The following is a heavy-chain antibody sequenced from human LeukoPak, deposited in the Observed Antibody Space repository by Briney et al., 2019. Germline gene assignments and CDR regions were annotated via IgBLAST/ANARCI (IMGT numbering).Heavy chain of an antibody. D-gene: IGHD3-10*01. V-gene: IGHV4-59*01. CDR3: AGYGSGSYHKAFDY. CDR2: VHSSRYT. J-gene: IGHJ4*02. CDR1: GGPISSDY. Sequence: TSETLSLTCSVSGGPISSDYWAWIRQPPGKGLEWIAYVHSSRYTSYNPSLKSRVTISIDTSKNQFSLKLNSVTAADTAVYYCAGYGSGSYHKAFDYWGQGTLVTVSS.